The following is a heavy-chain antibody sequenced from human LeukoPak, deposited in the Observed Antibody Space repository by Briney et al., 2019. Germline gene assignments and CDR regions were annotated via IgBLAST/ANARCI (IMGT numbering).Heavy chain of an antibody. J-gene: IGHJ4*02. Sequence: GGSLRLSCAASGFSSSNYAMNWVRQAPGKGLEWVSGISGSGASTFHADSVEGRFTISRDVSTNTLYLQMNNLRPEDTAVYYCAKAQYYDSSGYDSDEYYFDYWGQGTLVTVSS. D-gene: IGHD3-22*01. CDR1: GFSSSNYA. V-gene: IGHV3-23*01. CDR2: ISGSGAST. CDR3: AKAQYYDSSGYDSDEYYFDY.